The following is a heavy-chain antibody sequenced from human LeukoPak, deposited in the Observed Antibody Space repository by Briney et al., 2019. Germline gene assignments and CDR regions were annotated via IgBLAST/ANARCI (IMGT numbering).Heavy chain of an antibody. J-gene: IGHJ6*03. Sequence: ASVKVSCKASGYTFTGYYMHWVRQAPGQGLEWMGWINPNSGGTNYAQKFQGRVTMTRDTSISTAYMELSRLRSDDTAVYYCARGQTYDFWSGYYYYYYYMDVWGKGTTVTVSS. D-gene: IGHD3-3*01. CDR1: GYTFTGYY. CDR2: INPNSGGT. CDR3: ARGQTYDFWSGYYYYYYYMDV. V-gene: IGHV1-2*02.